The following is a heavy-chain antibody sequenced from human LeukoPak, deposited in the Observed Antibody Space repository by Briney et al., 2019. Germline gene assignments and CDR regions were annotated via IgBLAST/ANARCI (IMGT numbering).Heavy chain of an antibody. V-gene: IGHV4-59*01. CDR1: GGSISSYY. J-gene: IGHJ5*02. CDR2: IYYSGST. D-gene: IGHD3-3*01. Sequence: SETLSLTCTVSGGSISSYYWSWIRQPPGKGLEWIGYIYYSGSTNYNPSLKSRVTISVDTSKNQFSLKLSSVTAADTAVYYCARVAPELRFLEWLSRANWLDPWGQGTLATVSS. CDR3: ARVAPELRFLEWLSRANWLDP.